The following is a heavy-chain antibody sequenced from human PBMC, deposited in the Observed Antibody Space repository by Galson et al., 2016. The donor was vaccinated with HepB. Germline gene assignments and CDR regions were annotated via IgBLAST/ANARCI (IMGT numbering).Heavy chain of an antibody. CDR2: TSYDGTNK. D-gene: IGHD6-19*01. V-gene: IGHV3-30*04. Sequence: SLRLSCAVSGFSFSEFAMHWVRQAPGKGLEWVALTSYDGTNKYYADSVKGRVTISRDNSRNTLFLQLSSLRLEDTAVYDCASDQVVSMAGINYYFHYGMDVWGQGTTATVSS. CDR3: ASDQVVSMAGINYYFHYGMDV. J-gene: IGHJ6*02. CDR1: GFSFSEFA.